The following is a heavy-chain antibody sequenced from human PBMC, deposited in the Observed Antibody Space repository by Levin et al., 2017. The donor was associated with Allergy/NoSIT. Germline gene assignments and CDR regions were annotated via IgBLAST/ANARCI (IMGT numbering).Heavy chain of an antibody. CDR2: ITGNNGAT. Sequence: QPGGSLRLSCAASGFTFSNYAMSWVRQAPGKGLEWVSAITGNNGATWYPDSVKGRFTISRDNSKNTLYLQMNSLRAEDTAVYFCARDSRYPTDKFDYWGQGTLVTVSS. V-gene: IGHV3-23*01. J-gene: IGHJ4*02. D-gene: IGHD1-1*01. CDR1: GFTFSNYA. CDR3: ARDSRYPTDKFDY.